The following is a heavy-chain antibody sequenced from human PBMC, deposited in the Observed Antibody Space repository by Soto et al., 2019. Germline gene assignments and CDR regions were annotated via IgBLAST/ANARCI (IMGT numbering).Heavy chain of an antibody. CDR2: ISSDGNSK. CDR3: AKDRRMVRGVGGPYYYYGLDV. J-gene: IGHJ6*02. V-gene: IGHV3-30*18. CDR1: GFTFSRYG. Sequence: GGSLRLSXAAAGFTFSRYGAHWVRQAPGKGPEWVAVISSDGNSKYYSESVRGRFTISRDNSKDTLYLQMNRLRAEDTAVYYCAKDRRMVRGVGGPYYYYGLDVWGQGTMVTVSS. D-gene: IGHD3-10*01.